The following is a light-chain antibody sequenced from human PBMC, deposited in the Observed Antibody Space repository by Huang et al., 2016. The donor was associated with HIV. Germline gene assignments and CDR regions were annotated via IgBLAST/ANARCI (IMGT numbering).Light chain of an antibody. CDR1: QSISSN. CDR3: QQYNNWPPLT. J-gene: IGKJ4*01. CDR2: RAS. Sequence: EVVMTQSPNTLSVSPGERATLSCRASQSISSNLAWYQQKPGQAPRLLIFRASARAACGPARFSGSGSGTEFTLTISSLQSEDFAIYYCQQYNNWPPLTFGGGTKVEI. V-gene: IGKV3-15*01.